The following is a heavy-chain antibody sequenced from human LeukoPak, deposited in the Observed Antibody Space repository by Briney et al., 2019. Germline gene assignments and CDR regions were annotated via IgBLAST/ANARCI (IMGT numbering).Heavy chain of an antibody. J-gene: IGHJ2*01. CDR1: GGSISSGSYY. D-gene: IGHD1-1*01. Sequence: SETLSLTCTVSGGSISSGSYYWSWIRQPAGKGLEWIGRIYTSGSTNYNPSLKSRVTISVDTSKNQFSLKLSSVTAADTAVYYCARMVTTGSYWYFDLWGRGTLVTVSS. CDR3: ARMVTTGSYWYFDL. V-gene: IGHV4-61*02. CDR2: IYTSGST.